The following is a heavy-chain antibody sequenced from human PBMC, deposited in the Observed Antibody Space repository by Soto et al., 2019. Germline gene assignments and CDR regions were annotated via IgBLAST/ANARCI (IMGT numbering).Heavy chain of an antibody. Sequence: PGGSLRLSCSASGFTFNKHAMHWVRQAPGKGLEWVAVIWNDGTKKYYADSVQGRFTISRDNSKNTVSLLLTNLRVEDTALYYCARGRSNGWAGASAVWGQGTMVT. D-gene: IGHD6-19*01. CDR2: IWNDGTKK. J-gene: IGHJ3*01. CDR1: GFTFNKHA. CDR3: ARGRSNGWAGASAV. V-gene: IGHV3-33*01.